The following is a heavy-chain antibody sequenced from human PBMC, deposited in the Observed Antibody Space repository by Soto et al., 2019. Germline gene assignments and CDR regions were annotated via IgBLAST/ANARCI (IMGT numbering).Heavy chain of an antibody. CDR3: ARGPGGPDGPGDY. Sequence: QVQLVQSGAEVKKPGASVKVSCKASGYTFTNYAMNWVRQAPGQRLEWMGWINAGNGNTKYSQKFQGRVTITRDTSASTAYMDLSRLRSEDTAVYYCARGPGGPDGPGDYWGQGTLVTVSS. CDR1: GYTFTNYA. CDR2: INAGNGNT. V-gene: IGHV1-3*01. J-gene: IGHJ4*02. D-gene: IGHD2-15*01.